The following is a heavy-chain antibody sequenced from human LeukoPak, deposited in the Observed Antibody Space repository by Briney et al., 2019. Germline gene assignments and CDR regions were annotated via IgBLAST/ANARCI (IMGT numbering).Heavy chain of an antibody. CDR1: GGSISDYY. CDR2: IYDSGST. V-gene: IGHV4-59*01. D-gene: IGHD3-10*01. CDR3: ARDGHGSGSYDGFEI. Sequence: SETLSLTCTVSGGSISDYYWTWIRKPPGKGLEWIGYIYDSGSTNYNPSLKSRVSISVDTSKNQFSLKLTSVTAADTAVYFCARDGHGSGSYDGFEIWGQGTMVTVSS. J-gene: IGHJ3*02.